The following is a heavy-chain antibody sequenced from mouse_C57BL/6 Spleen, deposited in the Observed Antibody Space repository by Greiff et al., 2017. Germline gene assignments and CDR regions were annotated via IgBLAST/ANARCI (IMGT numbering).Heavy chain of an antibody. J-gene: IGHJ4*01. Sequence: EVKLQESGAELVRPGSSVKMSCKTSGYTFTSYGIIWVKQRPGQGLEWIGYIYIGNGYTAYNEKFKGKATLTSDTSSSTSYMQLSSLTSEDSAIYFCARGDYDGLYAMDYWGQGTSVTVSS. D-gene: IGHD2-4*01. V-gene: IGHV1-58*01. CDR1: GYTFTSYG. CDR3: ARGDYDGLYAMDY. CDR2: IYIGNGYT.